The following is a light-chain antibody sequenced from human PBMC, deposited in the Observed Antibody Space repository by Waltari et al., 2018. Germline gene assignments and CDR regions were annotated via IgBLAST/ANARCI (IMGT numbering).Light chain of an antibody. CDR2: EVR. V-gene: IGLV2-14*01. Sequence: QSALTQPASVSGSPGQSIPISCTGSSSDIGAYNYVAWYQHFPDEAPKLLIYEVRNGPSGVSSRFSCSKSGNTASLTISGIQAEDEAHYYCSSYTNTVVVFGGGTKLTVL. CDR1: SSDIGAYNY. CDR3: SSYTNTVVV. J-gene: IGLJ2*01.